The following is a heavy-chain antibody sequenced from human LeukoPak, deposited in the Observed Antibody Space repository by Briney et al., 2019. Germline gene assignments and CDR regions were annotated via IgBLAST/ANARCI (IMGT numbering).Heavy chain of an antibody. D-gene: IGHD3-22*01. V-gene: IGHV3-30*02. CDR1: GFTFSSYG. Sequence: GGSLRLSCAASGFTFSSYGMHWVRQAPGKGLEWVAFIRYDGSNKYYADSVKGRFTISRDNSKNTLYLQMNSLRAEDTAVYYCAKREGYYYDSSGYYGLGDWGQGTLVTVSS. CDR3: AKREGYYYDSSGYYGLGD. J-gene: IGHJ4*02. CDR2: IRYDGSNK.